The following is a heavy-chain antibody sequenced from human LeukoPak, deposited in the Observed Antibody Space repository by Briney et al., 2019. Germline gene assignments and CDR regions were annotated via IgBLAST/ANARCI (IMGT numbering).Heavy chain of an antibody. CDR3: AREKPQAPAAFDY. Sequence: SETLSLTCTVSGGSISSYYRSWIRQPPGKGLEWIGYIYYSGSTNYNPSLKSRVTISVDTSKNQFSLKLSSVTAADTAVYYCAREKPQAPAAFDYWGQGTLVTVSS. CDR2: IYYSGST. J-gene: IGHJ4*02. V-gene: IGHV4-59*01. CDR1: GGSISSYY.